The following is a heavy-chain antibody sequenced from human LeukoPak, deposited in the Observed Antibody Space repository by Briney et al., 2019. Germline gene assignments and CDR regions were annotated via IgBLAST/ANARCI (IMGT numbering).Heavy chain of an antibody. Sequence: PSETLSLTCPVSGGSISSSSYYWGWIRQPPGKGLEWIGRISYSGFTYYNPSLKSRVTISVDTSKNQFSLRLSSVTAAAPAVYSCEGIPSRPDGYNYLNGFAPWGQGTLVTVS. CDR3: EGIPSRPDGYNYLNGFAP. CDR1: GGSISSSSYY. CDR2: ISYSGFT. J-gene: IGHJ5*02. V-gene: IGHV4-39*01. D-gene: IGHD5-24*01.